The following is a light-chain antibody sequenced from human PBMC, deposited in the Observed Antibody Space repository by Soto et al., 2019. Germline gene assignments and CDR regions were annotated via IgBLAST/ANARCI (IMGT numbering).Light chain of an antibody. J-gene: IGLJ2*01. Sequence: QSALTQPPSASGSPGQSVTISCTGTSSDVGYYNYVSWYQQHPGKAPKLMIFEVNARPSGVPDRFSGSRSGNTASLTVSGHHAEDEAVYYCSSHAGRNKYVLFGGGTKLTVL. CDR2: EVN. CDR3: SSHAGRNKYVL. V-gene: IGLV2-8*01. CDR1: SSDVGYYNY.